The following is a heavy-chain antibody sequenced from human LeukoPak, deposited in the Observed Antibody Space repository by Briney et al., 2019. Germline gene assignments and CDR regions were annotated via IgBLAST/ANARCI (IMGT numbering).Heavy chain of an antibody. V-gene: IGHV4-59*10. CDR1: GGSFSGYY. Sequence: TSETLSLTCAVYGGSFSGYYWSWIRQPAGKGLEWIGRIYTSGSTNYNPSLKSRVTMSVDTSKNQFSLKLSSVTAADTAVYYCARGDSYCSSTSCYYYFDYWGQGTLVTVSS. CDR2: IYTSGST. D-gene: IGHD2-2*01. J-gene: IGHJ4*02. CDR3: ARGDSYCSSTSCYYYFDY.